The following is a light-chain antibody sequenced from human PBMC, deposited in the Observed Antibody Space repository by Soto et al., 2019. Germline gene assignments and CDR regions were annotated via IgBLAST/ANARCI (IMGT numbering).Light chain of an antibody. CDR1: YSNIGSNF. J-gene: IGLJ3*02. CDR2: SIN. Sequence: QSVLTQPPSASATPGQTVTISCSGRYSNIGSNFVSWYQRLPGTAPKLLIYSINQRPSGVPDRFSGSKSGTSASLTISGLQSEDEADYFCLSWDDSLDGPVFGGGTKVTVL. V-gene: IGLV1-44*01. CDR3: LSWDDSLDGPV.